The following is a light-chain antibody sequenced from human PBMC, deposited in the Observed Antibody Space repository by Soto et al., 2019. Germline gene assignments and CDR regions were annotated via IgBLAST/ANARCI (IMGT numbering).Light chain of an antibody. CDR1: QSISTY. Sequence: DIQMTQSPSSLSASVGDRVTITCRASQSISTYLNWYQQKPGEAPKLLIYAASSFQSGVPSRFSGSGSGTDFTLTISSLQPEDFGTYYCQQSYSTPYTFGPGTKLEIK. CDR3: QQSYSTPYT. J-gene: IGKJ2*01. V-gene: IGKV1-39*01. CDR2: AAS.